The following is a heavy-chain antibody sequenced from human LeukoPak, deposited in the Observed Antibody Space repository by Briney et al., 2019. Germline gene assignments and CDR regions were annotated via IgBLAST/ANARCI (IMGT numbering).Heavy chain of an antibody. V-gene: IGHV1-18*04. CDR1: GYTFTSYG. CDR3: ARAVGYYDILTGYSYNWFDP. J-gene: IGHJ5*02. Sequence: GASVKVSCKASGYTFTSYGISWVRQAPGQGLEWMGWISAYNGNTNYAQKLQGRVTMTTDTSTSTVYMELRSLRSDDTAVYYCARAVGYYDILTGYSYNWFDPWGQGTLVTVSS. D-gene: IGHD3-9*01. CDR2: ISAYNGNT.